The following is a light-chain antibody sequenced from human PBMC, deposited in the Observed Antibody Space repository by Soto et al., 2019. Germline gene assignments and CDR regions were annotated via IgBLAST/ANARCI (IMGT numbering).Light chain of an antibody. CDR3: QSYDSSLSGYV. Sequence: QSVLTQPPSVSEAPGQRGTISCTGSSSNIGAGYEAHWYQQVPGTAPKLLIYENNNRPSGVPDRFSGSKSGTSASLAITGLQADDEAEYYCQSYDSSLSGYVFGTGTKVTVL. CDR1: SSNIGAGYE. CDR2: ENN. J-gene: IGLJ1*01. V-gene: IGLV1-40*01.